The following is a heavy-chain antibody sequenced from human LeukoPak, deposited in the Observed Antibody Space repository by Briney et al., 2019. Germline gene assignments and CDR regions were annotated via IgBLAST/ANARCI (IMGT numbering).Heavy chain of an antibody. CDR1: GFTLSGSA. J-gene: IGHJ4*02. CDR2: IRSKANSYAT. Sequence: GGSLRLSCAASGFTLSGSAMHWVRQASGKGLEWVSRIRSKANSYATAYAASVKGRFTISRDVSKNTAYLQMNSLKTEDTAVYYCTRHGYPSAYDYWGQGTLVTVSS. V-gene: IGHV3-73*01. D-gene: IGHD1-1*01. CDR3: TRHGYPSAYDY.